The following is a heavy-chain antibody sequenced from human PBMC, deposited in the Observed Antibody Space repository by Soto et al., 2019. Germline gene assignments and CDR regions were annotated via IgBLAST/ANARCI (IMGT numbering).Heavy chain of an antibody. D-gene: IGHD3-10*01. CDR2: INSDRSST. V-gene: IGHV3-74*01. Sequence: GGSLRLSCVASGFTFSSYWMHWVRQAPGKGLVWVSRINSDRSSTSYADSMKGRFTISRDNAKNTLYLQMNSLRPEDTAVYYCARDWGVYGYDAFDIWGQGTMVTVSS. J-gene: IGHJ3*02. CDR3: ARDWGVYGYDAFDI. CDR1: GFTFSSYW.